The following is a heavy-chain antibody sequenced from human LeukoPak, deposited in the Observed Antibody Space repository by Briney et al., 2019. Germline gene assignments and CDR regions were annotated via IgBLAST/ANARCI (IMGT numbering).Heavy chain of an antibody. J-gene: IGHJ6*04. CDR1: GFTFSSYS. V-gene: IGHV3-21*01. CDR2: ISSSSSYI. D-gene: IGHD6-19*01. Sequence: GGSLRLSCAASGFTFSSYSMNWVRQAPGKGLGWVSSISSSSSYIYYADSVKGRFTISRDNAKNSLYLQMNSLRAEDTAVYYCAILEWLASYGMDVWGKGTTVTVSS. CDR3: AILEWLASYGMDV.